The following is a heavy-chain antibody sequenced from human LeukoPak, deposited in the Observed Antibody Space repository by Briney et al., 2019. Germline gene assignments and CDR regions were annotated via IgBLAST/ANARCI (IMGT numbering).Heavy chain of an antibody. V-gene: IGHV4-4*07. CDR1: GGSISSYY. Sequence: SSETPSLTCTVSGGSISSYYWSWIRQPAGKGLEWIGRIYTSGSTNYNPSLKSRVTMSVDTSKNQFFLKLSSVTAADTAVYYCARDSSGYYHEGPFDYWGQGTLVTVSS. CDR2: IYTSGST. CDR3: ARDSSGYYHEGPFDY. D-gene: IGHD3-22*01. J-gene: IGHJ4*02.